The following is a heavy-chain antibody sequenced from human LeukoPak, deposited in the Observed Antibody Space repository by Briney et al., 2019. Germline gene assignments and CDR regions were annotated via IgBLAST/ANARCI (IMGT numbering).Heavy chain of an antibody. Sequence: PGRSLRLSCAASGFTFSSYAMHWVRQAPGKGLEWVAVISYDGSNKYYADSVKGRFTISRDNSKNTLYLQMNSLRAEDTAVYYCAKDYDFWSGYYTSYYYYGMDVWGQGTTVTVSS. J-gene: IGHJ6*02. CDR1: GFTFSSYA. CDR2: ISYDGSNK. V-gene: IGHV3-30*04. CDR3: AKDYDFWSGYYTSYYYYGMDV. D-gene: IGHD3-3*01.